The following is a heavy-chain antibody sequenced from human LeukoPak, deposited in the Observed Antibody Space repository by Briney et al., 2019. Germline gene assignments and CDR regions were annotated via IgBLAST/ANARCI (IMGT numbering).Heavy chain of an antibody. J-gene: IGHJ3*02. CDR1: GYSFTSYW. Sequence: GESLKISCKGSGYSFTSYWISWVRQMPGKGLEWMGRIDPSDSYTNYSPSFQGHVTISADKSISTAYLQWSSLKASDTAMYYCARHGVLWLGDSPIGAFDIWGQGTMVTVSS. V-gene: IGHV5-10-1*01. CDR2: IDPSDSYT. CDR3: ARHGVLWLGDSPIGAFDI. D-gene: IGHD3-10*01.